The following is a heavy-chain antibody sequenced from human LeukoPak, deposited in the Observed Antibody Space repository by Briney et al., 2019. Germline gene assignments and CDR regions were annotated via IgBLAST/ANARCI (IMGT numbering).Heavy chain of an antibody. J-gene: IGHJ4*02. CDR3: ARSESDIVVVPAAMNY. Sequence: ASVKVSCKASGYTFTSYGISWVRQAPGQGLEWMGWISAYSGNTNYAQKLQGRVTMTTDTSTSTAYMELRSLRSDDTAVYCCARSESDIVVVPAAMNYWGQGTLVTVSS. D-gene: IGHD2-2*01. CDR1: GYTFTSYG. V-gene: IGHV1-18*01. CDR2: ISAYSGNT.